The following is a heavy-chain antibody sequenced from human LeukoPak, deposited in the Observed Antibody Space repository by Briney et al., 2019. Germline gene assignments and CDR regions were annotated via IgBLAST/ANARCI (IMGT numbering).Heavy chain of an antibody. V-gene: IGHV4-59*01. D-gene: IGHD5-18*01. J-gene: IGHJ3*02. CDR2: IYYSGST. CDR1: GGSISSYY. CDR3: ARVVDTNAFDI. Sequence: SETLSLTCTVSGGSISSYYWSWIRQPPGEGLEWIGYIYYSGSTNYNPSLKSRVTISVDTSKNQFSLKLSSVTAADTAVYYCARVVDTNAFDIWGQGTMVTVSS.